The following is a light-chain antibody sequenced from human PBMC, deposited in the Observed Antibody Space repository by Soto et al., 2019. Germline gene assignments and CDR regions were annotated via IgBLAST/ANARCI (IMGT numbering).Light chain of an antibody. V-gene: IGKV1-39*01. Sequence: DIQMTQSPSSLSTSVRDRVTITFRASQSISSYLNWYQQKPGKAPKLLIYAASSLQSGVPSRLSGSGSGTDFTITVSSLQNEDFETYFWQQSYSNPRTFGQGTKVDI. CDR2: AAS. J-gene: IGKJ1*01. CDR1: QSISSY. CDR3: QQSYSNPRT.